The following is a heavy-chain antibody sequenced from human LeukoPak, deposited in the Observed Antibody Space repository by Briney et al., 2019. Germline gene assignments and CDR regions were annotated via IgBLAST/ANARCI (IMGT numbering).Heavy chain of an antibody. D-gene: IGHD1-26*01. CDR1: GASVGSAGYY. CDR2: VYYISNT. J-gene: IGHJ4*02. V-gene: IGHV4-61*08. Sequence: PSETLPLTCSVSGASVGSAGYYWSWIRQPPGGGLEWIGYVYYISNTNYNPSLKSRVTMSVNPSTNQFSLKLSSVTAADTAMYYCARTQSQSGSYRYYFGYWGQGTLVTVSS. CDR3: ARTQSQSGSYRYYFGY.